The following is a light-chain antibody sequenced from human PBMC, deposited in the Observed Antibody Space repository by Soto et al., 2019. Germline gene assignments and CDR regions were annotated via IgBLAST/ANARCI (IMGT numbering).Light chain of an antibody. V-gene: IGLV2-14*01. CDR2: EVT. Sequence: QSELTQPASVSGSPGQSITISCTGTSGDIGSYNRVSWYQQHPGKAPKLIIYEVTDRPSGVSNRFSGSKSGNTASLTISGLQAEDEAEYYCSSYTNINTRACVFGTRTKVTVL. CDR1: SGDIGSYNR. CDR3: SSYTNINTRACV. J-gene: IGLJ1*01.